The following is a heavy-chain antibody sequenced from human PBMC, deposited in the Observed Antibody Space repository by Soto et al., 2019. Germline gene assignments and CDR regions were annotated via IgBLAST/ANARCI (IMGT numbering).Heavy chain of an antibody. CDR3: ARREIQGPIDY. CDR1: AYSISSSNW. Sequence: QVQLQESGPGLVKPSDTLSLTCAVSAYSISSSNWWGWIRQPPGKGLEWIGYIYYSGTTYYNPSLKTRXTXSXXTSKNQFSLKLTSVTAVDTAVYYCARREIQGPIDYWGQGTLVTVSS. CDR2: IYYSGTT. D-gene: IGHD1-26*01. J-gene: IGHJ4*02. V-gene: IGHV4-28*01.